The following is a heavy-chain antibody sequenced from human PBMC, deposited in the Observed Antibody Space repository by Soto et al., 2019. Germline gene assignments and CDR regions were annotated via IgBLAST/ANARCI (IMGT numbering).Heavy chain of an antibody. J-gene: IGHJ6*02. CDR1: GGSVSGGSYQ. Sequence: SETLSLTCSVSGGSVSGGSYQWTWIRQAPGKGLEWIGYVHLSGGTNYNPSLESRVTISIDTSRDQFSLKLTSLTAADTAVYFCARDNMATFDYHYYGMDVWGQGTTVTVSS. V-gene: IGHV4-61*01. CDR2: VHLSGGT. D-gene: IGHD5-12*01. CDR3: ARDNMATFDYHYYGMDV.